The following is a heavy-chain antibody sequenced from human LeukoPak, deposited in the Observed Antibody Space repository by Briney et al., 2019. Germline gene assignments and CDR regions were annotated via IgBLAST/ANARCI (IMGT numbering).Heavy chain of an antibody. D-gene: IGHD5-18*01. V-gene: IGHV1-2*02. CDR3: ARDRGGYSYGLGNNWFDP. J-gene: IGHJ5*02. Sequence: SVQVSCKASGYTFTGYYMHWVRQAPGQGLEWMGWINPNSGGTNYAQKFQGRVTMTRDTSISTAYMELSRLRSDDTAVYYCARDRGGYSYGLGNNWFDPWGQGTLVTVSS. CDR2: INPNSGGT. CDR1: GYTFTGYY.